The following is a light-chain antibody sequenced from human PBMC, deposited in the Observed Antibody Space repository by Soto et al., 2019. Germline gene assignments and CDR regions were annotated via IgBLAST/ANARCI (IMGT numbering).Light chain of an antibody. CDR2: EVS. CDR3: TSYTSTTAWL. V-gene: IGLV2-14*01. CDR1: SSDIGGYNY. J-gene: IGLJ3*02. Sequence: QSVLTQPASVSGSPGQSITISCTGTSSDIGGYNYVSWYQQHPGKAPKLMISEVSNRPSGVSNRFSGSKSGNTASLTISGLQAEDEADYYCTSYTSTTAWLFGGGTKLTVL.